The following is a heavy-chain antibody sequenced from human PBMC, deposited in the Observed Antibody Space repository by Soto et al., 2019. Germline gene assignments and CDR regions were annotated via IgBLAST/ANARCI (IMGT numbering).Heavy chain of an antibody. Sequence: EVQLVESGGGVVQPGGSLRLSCAASGFTFSSYWMSWVRQAPGKGLEWVANIKQDGSEKYYVDSVKGRFTISRDNAKNSLYLKMNSLRAEDMSVYYCARDSIAAFFFFDLWGRGTLVTVSS. J-gene: IGHJ2*01. V-gene: IGHV3-7*01. CDR3: ARDSIAAFFFFDL. CDR2: IKQDGSEK. CDR1: GFTFSSYW. D-gene: IGHD6-6*01.